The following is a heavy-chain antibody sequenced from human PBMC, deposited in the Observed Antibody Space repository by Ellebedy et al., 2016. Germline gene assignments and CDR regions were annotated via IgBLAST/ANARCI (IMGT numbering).Heavy chain of an antibody. V-gene: IGHV3-11*01. CDR2: IDVSGSTI. CDR1: GFTVSDYY. CDR3: ARKVGFDY. J-gene: IGHJ4*02. Sequence: GASLKISCVASGFTVSDYYVSWIRQAPGKGLEWIAYIDVSGSTIKYADSVKGRFTISRDNARNSVDLQMNSLRVEESAVYYCARKVGFDYWGQGTLVTVSS. D-gene: IGHD2-2*01.